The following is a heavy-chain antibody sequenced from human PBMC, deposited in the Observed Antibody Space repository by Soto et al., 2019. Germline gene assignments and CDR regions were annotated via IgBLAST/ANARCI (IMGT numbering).Heavy chain of an antibody. J-gene: IGHJ4*02. CDR2: IFWNDER. CDR1: GFSLSKARMG. Sequence: QVTLKESGPVLVKPTETLTLTCTVSGFSLSKARMGVSWIRQPPGKALEWLAHIFWNDERSYNTSLKSRLTISRATSKSQVVITMTNVDPVDTGTYFCARALREGLPIYYFDSWGQGTLVTVSS. V-gene: IGHV2-26*01. D-gene: IGHD1-26*01. CDR3: ARALREGLPIYYFDS.